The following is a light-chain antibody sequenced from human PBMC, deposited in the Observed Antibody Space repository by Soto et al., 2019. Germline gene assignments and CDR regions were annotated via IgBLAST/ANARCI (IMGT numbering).Light chain of an antibody. J-gene: IGKJ4*01. CDR1: QSVSNN. CDR2: GAS. Sequence: EIVMTQAPATLYVSPGERATLSCRARQSVSNNLAWYQHKPGQAPRLLIYGASTRATGIPATFSGSGSGTEFTLTISSLQSEDFAVYYCQQYNTWSPLTFGGGTKVETK. CDR3: QQYNTWSPLT. V-gene: IGKV3-15*01.